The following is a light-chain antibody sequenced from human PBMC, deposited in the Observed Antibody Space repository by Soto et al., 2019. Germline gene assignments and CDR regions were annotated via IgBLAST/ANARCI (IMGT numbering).Light chain of an antibody. J-gene: IGLJ1*01. Sequence: QSVLTQPASVSGSPGQSITISCTGTSSDFGGYNYVSWYQQHPVKAPKLMIYDVTNRPSGVSDGFSGSKSGNTASLTISGLQAEDETDYYCSSYTSSSTPYVFGTGTKVTVL. CDR2: DVT. CDR3: SSYTSSSTPYV. V-gene: IGLV2-14*01. CDR1: SSDFGGYNY.